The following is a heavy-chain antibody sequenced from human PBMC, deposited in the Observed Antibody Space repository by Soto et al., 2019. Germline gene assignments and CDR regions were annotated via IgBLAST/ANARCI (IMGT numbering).Heavy chain of an antibody. V-gene: IGHV4-59*01. CDR1: GGSISSYY. J-gene: IGHJ4*02. CDR2: IYYSGST. Sequence: LSLTCTVSGGSISSYYWSWIRQPPGKGLEWIGYIYYSGSTNYNPSLKSRVTISVDTSKNQFSLKLSSVAAADTAVYYCARAHLNYYDSSGYLDYWGQGTLVTVSS. D-gene: IGHD3-22*01. CDR3: ARAHLNYYDSSGYLDY.